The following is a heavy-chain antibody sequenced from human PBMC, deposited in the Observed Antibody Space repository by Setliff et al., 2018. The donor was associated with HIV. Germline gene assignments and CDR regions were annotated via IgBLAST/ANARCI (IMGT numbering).Heavy chain of an antibody. CDR1: GGTFSSSP. J-gene: IGHJ4*02. V-gene: IGHV1-69*05. Sequence: SVKVSCKASGGTFSSSPISWVRQAPGRGLERVGGIIPIFGTANYAQKFQGRATITTDESTTTAYMELNNLRSDDTAVYYCARGSEISFYYGSGNYYLGAYWGQGTLVTVSS. CDR3: ARGSEISFYYGSGNYYLGAY. CDR2: IIPIFGTA. D-gene: IGHD3-10*01.